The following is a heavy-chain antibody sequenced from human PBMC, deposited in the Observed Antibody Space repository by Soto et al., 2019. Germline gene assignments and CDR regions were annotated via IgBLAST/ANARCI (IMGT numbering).Heavy chain of an antibody. J-gene: IGHJ5*02. Sequence: GASVKVSCKASGGTFSSYAISWVRQAPGQGLEWMGGIIPIFGTANYAQKFQGRVTITADESTSTAYMELRSLRSDDTAVYYCARTWERITIFGVVTGNWLDPWGQGTLVTVSS. CDR2: IIPIFGTA. V-gene: IGHV1-69*13. D-gene: IGHD3-3*01. CDR3: ARTWERITIFGVVTGNWLDP. CDR1: GGTFSSYA.